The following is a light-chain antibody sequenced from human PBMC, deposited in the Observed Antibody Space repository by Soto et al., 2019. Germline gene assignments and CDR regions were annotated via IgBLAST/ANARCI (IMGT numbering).Light chain of an antibody. Sequence: QSVLTQPASVSGSPGQSITISCTGTSSDIGGYNYVSWFQQHPGKAPKLMISDVSNRPSGVSNRFSGSKSGNTASLTISGLQAEDEADYYCSSYTSGSTFYVFGTGTRSPS. CDR3: SSYTSGSTFYV. J-gene: IGLJ1*01. CDR1: SSDIGGYNY. V-gene: IGLV2-14*01. CDR2: DVS.